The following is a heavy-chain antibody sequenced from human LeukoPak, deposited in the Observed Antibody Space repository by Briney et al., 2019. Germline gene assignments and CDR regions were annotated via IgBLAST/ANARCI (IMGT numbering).Heavy chain of an antibody. V-gene: IGHV1-69*04. CDR2: IIPILGIA. J-gene: IGHJ4*02. CDR3: ARDHSSWYYFDY. Sequence: SVKVSCKASGGTFTSYTISWVRQAPGQGLEWMGRIIPILGIANYAQKFQGRVTITADKSTSTAYMELSSLRSEDTAVYYCARDHSSWYYFDYWGQGTLVTVSS. D-gene: IGHD6-13*01. CDR1: GGTFTSYT.